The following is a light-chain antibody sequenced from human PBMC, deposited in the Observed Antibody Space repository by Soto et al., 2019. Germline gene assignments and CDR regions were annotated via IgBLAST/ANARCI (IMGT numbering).Light chain of an antibody. CDR1: QNIYSN. CDR3: HQYHNLWA. V-gene: IGKV3-15*01. J-gene: IGKJ1*01. CDR2: RAS. Sequence: IVMTQSPATLSVSPGERVTLSCRASQNIYSNIAWYQQRPGQAPRLLIYRASTRATGVPARFSGSGSGTDFTLTISSLQSEDFTVYSCHQYHNLWAFGQGTKVEIK.